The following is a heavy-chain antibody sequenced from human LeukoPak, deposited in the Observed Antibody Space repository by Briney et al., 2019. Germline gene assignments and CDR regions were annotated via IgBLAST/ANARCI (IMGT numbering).Heavy chain of an antibody. Sequence: GASVKVSCKASGYTFTNYGITWVRQAPGQGLEWMGWISAYNGDTNYAQKLQGRVTMTTDTSTSTAYMELRSLRSDDTAVYYCARALVGATSNLDYWGQGTLFTVSS. CDR2: ISAYNGDT. J-gene: IGHJ4*02. V-gene: IGHV1-18*01. D-gene: IGHD1-26*01. CDR1: GYTFTNYG. CDR3: ARALVGATSNLDY.